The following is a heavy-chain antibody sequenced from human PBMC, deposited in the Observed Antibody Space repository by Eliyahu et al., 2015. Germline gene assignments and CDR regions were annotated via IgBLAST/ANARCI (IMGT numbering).Heavy chain of an antibody. CDR2: ITDNGSPR. CDR1: GFTFSDFY. D-gene: IGHD1-14*01. CDR3: ARDAEIHAFHI. Sequence: QVQVVESGGGLVKPGGSXXLXXVASGFTFSDFYMSWLRQAPGKGLEWIAYITDNGSPRYYADSVKGRFTISRDNAKKLLYLQMNSLRVEDTAVYYCARDAEIHAFHIWGQGTMVTVS. V-gene: IGHV3-11*01. J-gene: IGHJ3*02.